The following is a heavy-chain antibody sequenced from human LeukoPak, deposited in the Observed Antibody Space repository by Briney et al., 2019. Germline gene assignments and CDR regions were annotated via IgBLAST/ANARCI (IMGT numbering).Heavy chain of an antibody. D-gene: IGHD6-6*01. V-gene: IGHV3-7*05. J-gene: IGHJ6*02. CDR2: IKQDGSEE. Sequence: GGSLRLSCAASGFTFSNYWMSWVRQAPGKGLEWVANIKQDGSEEVYVDSSKGRFTISRDNAKNSLFLQMNTLRAEDTAVYYCARDPYSSTWSYGMDVWGRGTTVTVSS. CDR1: GFTFSNYW. CDR3: ARDPYSSTWSYGMDV.